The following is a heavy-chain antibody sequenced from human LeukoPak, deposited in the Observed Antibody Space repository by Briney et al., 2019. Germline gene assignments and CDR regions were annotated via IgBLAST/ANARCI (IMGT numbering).Heavy chain of an antibody. V-gene: IGHV3-23*01. J-gene: IGHJ4*02. CDR1: GVTFSSYD. D-gene: IGHD2-21*01. CDR3: ARPAYCGSNCYYYFDN. Sequence: GGPLRLSCAASGVTFSSYDMSWVRQAPGKGLEWVSGISGTGGRTYYADSVKGRFTISRDNAKNSIHLQLNSLRAEDTAVYYCARPAYCGSNCYYYFDNWGQGTLVTVSS. CDR2: ISGTGGRT.